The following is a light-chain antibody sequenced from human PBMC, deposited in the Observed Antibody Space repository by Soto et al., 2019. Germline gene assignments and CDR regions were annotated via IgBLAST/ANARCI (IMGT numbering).Light chain of an antibody. CDR1: SSDIGGYNY. CDR2: AVT. Sequence: QSALTQPPSASGSPGQSVTISCTGTSSDIGGYNYVSWYQQHPGKAPKLVIYAVTKRPSGVPDRFSGSKSGNTSSLTVSGLQADDESDYYCSSYAGSDIFVFGTGTKLTVL. J-gene: IGLJ1*01. V-gene: IGLV2-8*01. CDR3: SSYAGSDIFV.